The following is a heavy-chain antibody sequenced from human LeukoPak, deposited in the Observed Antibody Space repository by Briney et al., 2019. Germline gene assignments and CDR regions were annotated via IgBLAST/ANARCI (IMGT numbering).Heavy chain of an antibody. Sequence: GASVKVSCKASGYTFTDYTMHWLRQAPGQRLDWMGWINGGSGNTKYSPEFQGRVTITRDTSASTAYMELSSLRSEDTAVYYCANPRYDSSGYYYVDGGQGTLATVSS. CDR3: ANPRYDSSGYYYVD. CDR1: GYTFTDYT. J-gene: IGHJ4*02. CDR2: INGGSGNT. D-gene: IGHD3-22*01. V-gene: IGHV1-3*01.